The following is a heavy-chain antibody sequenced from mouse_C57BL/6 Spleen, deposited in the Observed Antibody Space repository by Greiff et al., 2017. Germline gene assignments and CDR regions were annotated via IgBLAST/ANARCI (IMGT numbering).Heavy chain of an antibody. D-gene: IGHD1-1*01. CDR1: GFTFSNYW. CDR2: IRLKSDNYAT. Sequence: EVQLQQSGGGLVQPGGSMKLSCVASGFTFSNYWLNWVRQSPEKGLEWVAQIRLKSDNYATHYAESVKGRFTISRDDSKSSVYLQMNNLRAEDTGIYYCTGYYYGSYYAMDYWGQGTSVTVSS. V-gene: IGHV6-3*01. J-gene: IGHJ4*01. CDR3: TGYYYGSYYAMDY.